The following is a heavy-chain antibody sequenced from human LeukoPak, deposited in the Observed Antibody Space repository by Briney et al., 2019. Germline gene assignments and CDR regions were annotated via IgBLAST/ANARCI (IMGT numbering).Heavy chain of an antibody. CDR3: ARDLTVAGTGFDY. CDR1: GYTFTGYY. CDR2: INPNSGGT. J-gene: IGHJ4*02. Sequence: GASVKVSCKASGYTFTGYYMHWVRQAPGQGLGWMGWINPNSGGTNYAQKFQGWVTMTRDTSISTAYMELSRLRSDDTAVYYCARDLTVAGTGFDYWGQGTLVTVSS. V-gene: IGHV1-2*04. D-gene: IGHD6-19*01.